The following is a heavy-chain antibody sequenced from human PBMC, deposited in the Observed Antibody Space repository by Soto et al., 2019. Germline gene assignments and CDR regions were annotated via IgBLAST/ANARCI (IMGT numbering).Heavy chain of an antibody. Sequence: SETLSLTCTVSGGSISSYYWSWIRQPPGKGLEWIGYIYYSGSTNYNPSLKSRVTISVDTSKNQFSLKLSSVTAADTAVYYCARLDYSNGPDNYFDYWGQGTLVTVSS. CDR2: IYYSGST. CDR1: GGSISSYY. V-gene: IGHV4-59*08. CDR3: ARLDYSNGPDNYFDY. D-gene: IGHD4-4*01. J-gene: IGHJ4*02.